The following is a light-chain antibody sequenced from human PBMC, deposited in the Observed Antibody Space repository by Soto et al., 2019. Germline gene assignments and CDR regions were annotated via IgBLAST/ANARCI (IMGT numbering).Light chain of an antibody. CDR1: QSISSW. V-gene: IGKV1-5*03. CDR3: QQYNSYSQT. Sequence: DIQMTQSPSTLSASVGDRVTITCRASQSISSWLAWYQQKPGKAPKLLISKASSLESGVPSRFSGSGSGTEFTLTISNLQPDDFATYYCQQYNSYSQTFGQGTKLEIK. J-gene: IGKJ2*01. CDR2: KAS.